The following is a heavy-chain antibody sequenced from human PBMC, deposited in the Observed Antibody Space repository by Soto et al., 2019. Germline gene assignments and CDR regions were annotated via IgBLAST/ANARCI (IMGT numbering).Heavy chain of an antibody. V-gene: IGHV4-59*01. CDR3: ARSTWNQVDY. D-gene: IGHD1-1*01. CDR1: GGSISSYY. Sequence: QVQLQESGPGLVKPSETLSLTCTVSGGSISSYYWSWIRQPPGKGLEWIGYIYYSGSTNYNPSLKSRVTISVDTSKNQFSLKLSSVTAADTAVYYCARSTWNQVDYWGQGTLVTVSS. J-gene: IGHJ4*02. CDR2: IYYSGST.